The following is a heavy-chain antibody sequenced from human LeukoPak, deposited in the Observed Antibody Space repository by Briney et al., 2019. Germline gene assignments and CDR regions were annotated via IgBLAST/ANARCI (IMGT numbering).Heavy chain of an antibody. CDR3: ARDEVVLGGYDAFDI. CDR1: GFTFDDYG. CDR2: LNWNGGST. D-gene: IGHD5-12*01. J-gene: IGHJ3*02. Sequence: GGSLRLSCAASGFTFDDYGMSWVRQAPGKGLEWVSGLNWNGGSTGYADSVKGRFTISRDNSKNTLYLQMNSLRAEDTAVYYCARDEVVLGGYDAFDIWGQGTMVTVSS. V-gene: IGHV3-20*04.